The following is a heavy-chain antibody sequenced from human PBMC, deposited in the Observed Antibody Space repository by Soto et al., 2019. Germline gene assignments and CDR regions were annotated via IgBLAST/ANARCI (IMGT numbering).Heavy chain of an antibody. D-gene: IGHD2-21*02. Sequence: EVQLVESGGGLIQPGGSLRLSCAASGFTVSSNYMSWVRQAPGKGLEWVSVIYSGGSTYYADSVKGRFTISRDNSKNTLYLQMNSLSAEDTAVYYCARGSALGVTTYYFAYCGQGTLVTVSS. CDR3: ARGSALGVTTYYFAY. CDR1: GFTVSSNY. V-gene: IGHV3-53*01. J-gene: IGHJ4*02. CDR2: IYSGGST.